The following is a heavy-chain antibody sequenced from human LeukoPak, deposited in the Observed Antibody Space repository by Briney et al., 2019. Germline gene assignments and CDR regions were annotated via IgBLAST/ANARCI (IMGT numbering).Heavy chain of an antibody. Sequence: SETLSLTCTVSGGSINSYYWNWIRQPPGKGLEWIGDIYYSGSTNYNPSLKSRVIISLDTSKNQLSLNLRSVTAADTAVYYCAGAYSSGLFDNWGQGTLVTVSS. CDR1: GGSINSYY. CDR3: AGAYSSGLFDN. D-gene: IGHD6-19*01. V-gene: IGHV4-59*08. CDR2: IYYSGST. J-gene: IGHJ4*02.